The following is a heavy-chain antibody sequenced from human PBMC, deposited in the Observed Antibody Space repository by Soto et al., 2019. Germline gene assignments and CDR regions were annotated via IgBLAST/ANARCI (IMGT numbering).Heavy chain of an antibody. D-gene: IGHD3-22*01. CDR1: GFTFSDYY. CDR3: ATKGGGFYFGFGP. CDR2: ISSGGTTI. V-gene: IGHV3-11*01. J-gene: IGHJ5*02. Sequence: GGSLRLSCAASGFTFSDYYMSWIRQAPGKGLEWVSYISSGGTTIYYADSVKGRFTISRDDAKNSLYLQMNSLRPEDTAVYFCATKGGGFYFGFGPWGQGTLVTVSS.